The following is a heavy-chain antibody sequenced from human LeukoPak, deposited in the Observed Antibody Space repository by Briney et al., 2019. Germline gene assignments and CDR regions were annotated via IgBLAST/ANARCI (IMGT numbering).Heavy chain of an antibody. CDR2: LYSGGST. CDR1: GFTVSSNS. V-gene: IGHV3-66*02. J-gene: IGHJ5*02. Sequence: GGSLRLSCAASGFTVSSNSMSWVRQAPGKGLEWVSVLYSGGSTYYADSVKGRFTISRDNSKNTLYLQMNSLRVEGTAVYYCARDNKLDWFDPWGQGTLVTVSS. CDR3: ARDNKLDWFDP. D-gene: IGHD6-6*01.